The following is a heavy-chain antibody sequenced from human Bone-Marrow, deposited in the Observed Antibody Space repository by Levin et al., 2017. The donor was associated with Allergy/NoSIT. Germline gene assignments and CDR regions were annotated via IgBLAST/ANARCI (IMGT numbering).Heavy chain of an antibody. V-gene: IGHV3-48*03. J-gene: IGHJ4*02. CDR1: GFTFSSYE. D-gene: IGHD2-2*01. CDR2: ISSSGSTI. CDR3: ASGLVVVPAAEKDY. Sequence: GGSLRLSCAASGFTFSSYEMNWVRQAPGKGLEWVSYISSSGSTIYYADSVKGRFTISRDNAKNSLYLQMNSLRAEDTAVYYCASGLVVVPAAEKDYWGQGTLVTVSS.